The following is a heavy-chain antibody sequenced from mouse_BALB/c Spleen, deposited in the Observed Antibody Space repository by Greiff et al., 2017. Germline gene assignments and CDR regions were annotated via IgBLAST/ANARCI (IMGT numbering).Heavy chain of an antibody. Sequence: EVQRVESGPELMKPGASVKISCKASGYSFTSYYMHWVKQSHGKSLEWIGYIDPFNGGTSYNQKFKGKATLTVDKSSSTAYMHLSSLTSEDSAVYYCARGEPGQSFSYWGQGTLVTVSA. CDR2: IDPFNGGT. J-gene: IGHJ3*01. CDR1: GYSFTSYY. D-gene: IGHD3-3*01. CDR3: ARGEPGQSFSY. V-gene: IGHV1S135*01.